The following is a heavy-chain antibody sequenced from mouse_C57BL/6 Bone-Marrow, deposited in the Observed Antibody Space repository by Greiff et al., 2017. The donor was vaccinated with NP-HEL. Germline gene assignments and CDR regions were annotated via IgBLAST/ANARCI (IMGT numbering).Heavy chain of an antibody. CDR1: GFTFSSYG. V-gene: IGHV5-6*01. D-gene: IGHD1-1*02. Sequence: EVQLVESGGDLVKPGGSLKLSCAASGFTFSSYGMSWVRQTPDKRLEWVATISSGGSYTYYPDSVKGRFTISRDNAKNTLYLQMSSLKSEDTAMYYCARQDYGHYFDYWGQGTTLTVSS. CDR2: ISSGGSYT. CDR3: ARQDYGHYFDY. J-gene: IGHJ2*01.